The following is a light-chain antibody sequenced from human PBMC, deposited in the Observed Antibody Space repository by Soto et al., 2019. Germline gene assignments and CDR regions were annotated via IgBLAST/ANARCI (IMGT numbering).Light chain of an antibody. CDR2: DVS. Sequence: QSVLTQPRSVSGSPGQSVTVSCTGTSSDVGGYNYVSWYQHYPGKAPKLMIYDVSRRPSGVPGRFSGSKSGNTASLTISGLQAEDEADYFCCSYAGTYVIFGGGTKLTVL. V-gene: IGLV2-11*01. CDR1: SSDVGGYNY. CDR3: CSYAGTYVI. J-gene: IGLJ2*01.